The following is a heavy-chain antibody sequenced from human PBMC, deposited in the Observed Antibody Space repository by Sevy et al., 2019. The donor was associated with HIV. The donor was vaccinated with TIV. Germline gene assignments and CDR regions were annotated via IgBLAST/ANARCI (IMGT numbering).Heavy chain of an antibody. Sequence: KQSQTLSLTCTVSGGSITSLYWNWIRQPPGKGLEWIANIYYNGHINYNPSLKSWVTLSLDTSKNQFSLRLSSVTAADTAMYYCAGENAWGRGYSWGQGTLVTVSS. J-gene: IGHJ4*02. CDR1: GGSITSLY. D-gene: IGHD1-26*01. CDR2: IYYNGHI. CDR3: AGENAWGRGYS. V-gene: IGHV4-59*08.